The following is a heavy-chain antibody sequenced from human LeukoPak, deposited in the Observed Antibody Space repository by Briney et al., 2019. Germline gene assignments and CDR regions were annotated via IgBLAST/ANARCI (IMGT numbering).Heavy chain of an antibody. CDR1: GYTFTGYY. J-gene: IGHJ4*02. CDR2: INPNSGGT. CDR3: ARVAGGSSWYAPSWDY. Sequence: GASVKVSCKASGYTFTGYYMHWVRQAPGQGLEWMGRINPNSGGTNYAQKFQGRVTMTRDTSISTAYMELSRLRSDDTAVYYCARVAGGSSWYAPSWDYWGQGTLVTVSS. D-gene: IGHD6-13*01. V-gene: IGHV1-2*06.